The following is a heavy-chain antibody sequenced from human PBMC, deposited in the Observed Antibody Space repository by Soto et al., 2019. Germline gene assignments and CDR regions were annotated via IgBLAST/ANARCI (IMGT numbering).Heavy chain of an antibody. D-gene: IGHD3-22*01. CDR3: ARDRYDYVYSGCTEYNLFDV. CDR1: GFTFSSYS. J-gene: IGHJ5*02. V-gene: IGHV3-21*01. Sequence: GGSLRLSCAASGFTFSSYSMNWVRQAPGKGLEWVSSISSSSSYIYYADSVKGRFTISRDNAKNSLYLQMNSLRAEDTAVYYCARDRYDYVYSGCTEYNLFDVCGQGTLVTVSS. CDR2: ISSSSSYI.